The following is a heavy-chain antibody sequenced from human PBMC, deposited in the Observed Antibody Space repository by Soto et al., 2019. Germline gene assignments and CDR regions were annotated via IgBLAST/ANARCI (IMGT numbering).Heavy chain of an antibody. D-gene: IGHD3-16*01. V-gene: IGHV3-23*01. CDR2: ISGSGGST. Sequence: EVQLLESGGGLVQPGGSLRLSCAASGFTFSSYAMSWVRQAPGKGLEWVSAISGSGGSTYYADSVKGRFTISRDNSKNTLYLQRNSLRAEDTAVYYCAKAGRGEDYYYGMDVWGQGTTVTVSS. CDR1: GFTFSSYA. CDR3: AKAGRGEDYYYGMDV. J-gene: IGHJ6*02.